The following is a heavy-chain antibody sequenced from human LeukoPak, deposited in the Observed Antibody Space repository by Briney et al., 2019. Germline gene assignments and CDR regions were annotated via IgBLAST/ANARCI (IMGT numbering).Heavy chain of an antibody. V-gene: IGHV1-46*01. CDR1: GYSFTSYA. CDR3: ARDYRTGFDY. D-gene: IGHD7-27*01. CDR2: INPSGGST. J-gene: IGHJ4*02. Sequence: ASVKVPCKASGYSFTSYALNWVRQAPGQGLEWMGIINPSGGSTSYAQKFQGRVTMTTDTSTTTAYMELRSLRSDDTAVYYCARDYRTGFDYWGQGTLVTVSS.